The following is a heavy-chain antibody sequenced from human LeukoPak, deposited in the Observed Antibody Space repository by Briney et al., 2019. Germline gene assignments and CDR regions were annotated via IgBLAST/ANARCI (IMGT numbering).Heavy chain of an antibody. D-gene: IGHD3-10*01. CDR2: INWNGGST. CDR1: GFTFSSYS. Sequence: GGSLRLSCAASGFTFSSYSMNWVRQAPGKGLEWVSGINWNGGSTGYADSVKGRFTISRDNAKNSLYLQMNSLRAEDTALYYCARGGGSGSYYGGYYFDYWGQGTLVTVSS. V-gene: IGHV3-20*04. CDR3: ARGGGSGSYYGGYYFDY. J-gene: IGHJ4*02.